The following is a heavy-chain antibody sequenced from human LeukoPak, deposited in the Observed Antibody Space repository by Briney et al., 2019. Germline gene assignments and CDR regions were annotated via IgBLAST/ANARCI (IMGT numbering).Heavy chain of an antibody. J-gene: IGHJ4*02. CDR2: IYYSGST. CDR1: GGSISSSSYY. V-gene: IGHV4-39*01. Sequence: TPSETLSLTCTVSGGSISSSSYYWGWIRQPPGKGLEWIGSIYYSGSTYYNPSLKSRVTISVDTSKNQFSLKLSSVTAADTAVYYCARQEEWSATDYWGQGTLVTVSS. CDR3: ARQEEWSATDY. D-gene: IGHD3-3*01.